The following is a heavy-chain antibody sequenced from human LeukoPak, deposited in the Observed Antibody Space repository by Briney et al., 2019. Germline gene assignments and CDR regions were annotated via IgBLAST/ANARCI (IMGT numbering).Heavy chain of an antibody. CDR1: GGSFSGYY. CDR3: ARGASYYAPFDY. J-gene: IGHJ4*02. D-gene: IGHD3-10*01. Sequence: SETLSLTCAVYGGSFSGYYWSWIRQPPGKGLEWIGEINHSVSTNYNPSLKSRVTISVDTSKNQFSLKLSSVTAADTAVYYCARGASYYAPFDYWGQGTLVTVSS. CDR2: INHSVST. V-gene: IGHV4-34*01.